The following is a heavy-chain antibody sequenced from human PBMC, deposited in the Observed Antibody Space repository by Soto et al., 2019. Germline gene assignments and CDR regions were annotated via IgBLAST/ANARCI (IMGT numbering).Heavy chain of an antibody. D-gene: IGHD4-17*01. CDR1: GYTFTSYD. Sequence: QVQLVQSGAEVKKPGASVKVSCKASGYTFTSYDINWVRQATGQGLEWMGWMNPNSGNTGYEQKFQGRVTMARNTAISRGYMELRRLRSEDAAVYYCARTLYGDNVDYWGQGTLVTVSS. CDR3: ARTLYGDNVDY. CDR2: MNPNSGNT. V-gene: IGHV1-8*01. J-gene: IGHJ4*02.